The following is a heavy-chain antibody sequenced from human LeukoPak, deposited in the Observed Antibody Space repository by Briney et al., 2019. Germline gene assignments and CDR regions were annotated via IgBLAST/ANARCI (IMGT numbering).Heavy chain of an antibody. J-gene: IGHJ4*02. CDR3: ARDWASIPPAVYYFDY. Sequence: GGFLRLSCAASGFTFSSYAMHWVRQAPGKGLEWVAVISYDGSNKYYADSVKGRFTISRDNSKNTLYLQMNSLRAEDTAVYYCARDWASIPPAVYYFDYWGQGTLVTVSS. V-gene: IGHV3-30*01. CDR1: GFTFSSYA. CDR2: ISYDGSNK. D-gene: IGHD2-2*02.